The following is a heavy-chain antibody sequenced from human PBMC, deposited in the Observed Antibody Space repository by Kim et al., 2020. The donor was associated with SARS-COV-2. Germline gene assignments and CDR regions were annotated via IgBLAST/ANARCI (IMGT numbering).Heavy chain of an antibody. D-gene: IGHD3-10*01. CDR2: ISSSNTYT. CDR1: GFTFSDYY. CDR3: ASGSGTYSPDY. Sequence: GGSLRLSCAASGFTFSDYYMTWIRQAPGKGLEWVSYISSSNTYTNYADSVKGRFTISRDNAKNSLYLQMNSLRAEDTAVYYCASGSGTYSPDYWGQGTLVTVSS. J-gene: IGHJ4*02. V-gene: IGHV3-11*06.